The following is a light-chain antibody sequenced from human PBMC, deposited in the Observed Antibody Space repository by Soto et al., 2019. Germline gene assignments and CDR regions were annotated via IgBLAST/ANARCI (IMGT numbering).Light chain of an antibody. Sequence: EIVLTQSPGTLPLSPGERGTLSCRASQNLGTLYLAWFQQKSGQAPRLLIYSASRRATGIPDRFTGSGSGTDFTLTITRLEPEDFAVYFCQQYGSSPRTFGQGTKVDIK. CDR2: SAS. CDR1: QNLGTLY. V-gene: IGKV3-20*01. CDR3: QQYGSSPRT. J-gene: IGKJ1*01.